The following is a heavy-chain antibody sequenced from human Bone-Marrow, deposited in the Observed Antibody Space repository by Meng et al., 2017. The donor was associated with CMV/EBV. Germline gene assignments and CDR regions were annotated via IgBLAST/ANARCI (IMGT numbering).Heavy chain of an antibody. D-gene: IGHD2-2*01. J-gene: IGHJ4*02. CDR3: AYLASAARPY. CDR1: GFTVSSNY. V-gene: IGHV3-53*01. CDR2: IYSGGST. Sequence: GESLKISCAASGFTVSSNYMSWVRQAPGKGLEWVSVIYSGGSTYYADSAKGRFTISRDNSKNTLYFQMNSLRAEDTAVYYCAYLASAARPYWGQGTLVTVSS.